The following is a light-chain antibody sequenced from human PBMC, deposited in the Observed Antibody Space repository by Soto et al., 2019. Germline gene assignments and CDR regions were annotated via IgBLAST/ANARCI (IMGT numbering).Light chain of an antibody. V-gene: IGKV1-9*01. CDR1: QGISSY. CDR2: AAS. J-gene: IGKJ5*01. CDR3: QHLDSYST. Sequence: DIQLTQSPSFLSASVGDRVTITCRASQGISSYLAWYQQKPGKAPKLLIYAASPLQSGVPSRFSGSGSGTEFSLPSSSLQPEDFATYYCQHLDSYSTFGQGTRLEIK.